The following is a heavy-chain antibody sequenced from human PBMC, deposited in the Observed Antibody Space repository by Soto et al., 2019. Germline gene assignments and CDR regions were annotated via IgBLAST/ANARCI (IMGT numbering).Heavy chain of an antibody. CDR1: GYTFTNYG. V-gene: IGHV1-18*01. J-gene: IGHJ1*01. D-gene: IGHD6-13*01. Sequence: QVPLVQSGTEVKKPGASVKVSCKASGYTFTNYGISWVRQAPGQGPEWMGWISGYNGDTNYAQTLQGRATMTTDTSTATAYMELRSLRSDDTAMYYCARGGSSWSAEYYQYWGQGTLVIVSS. CDR2: ISGYNGDT. CDR3: ARGGSSWSAEYYQY.